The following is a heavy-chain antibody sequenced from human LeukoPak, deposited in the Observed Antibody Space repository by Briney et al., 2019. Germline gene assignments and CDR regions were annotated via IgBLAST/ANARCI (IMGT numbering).Heavy chain of an antibody. CDR3: ARGDTSTWYWYFDL. CDR2: INSDGIST. V-gene: IGHV3-74*01. CDR1: GFTFSNYW. J-gene: IGHJ2*01. D-gene: IGHD6-13*01. Sequence: QPGGSLRLSCAASGFTFSNYWMHWVRQAPGKGLVWVSRINSDGISTTYADSLKGRFAISRDNAKNTLYLQMNSLRAEDTAVYYCARGDTSTWYWYFDLWGRGTLVTVSS.